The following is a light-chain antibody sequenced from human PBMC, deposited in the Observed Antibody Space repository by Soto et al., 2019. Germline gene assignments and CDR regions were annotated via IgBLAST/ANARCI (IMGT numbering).Light chain of an antibody. CDR3: QQYKNYNS. J-gene: IGKJ2*03. CDR2: KAS. Sequence: DIQMTQSPSTLSASVGDRVTITCLASQSISTWLAWYQQKPGKAPKLLTDKASTLESGAPSRFSGSGSGTEYSLTIGSLQPSDFATYYWQQYKNYNSFGQGTKLEIK. V-gene: IGKV1-5*03. CDR1: QSISTW.